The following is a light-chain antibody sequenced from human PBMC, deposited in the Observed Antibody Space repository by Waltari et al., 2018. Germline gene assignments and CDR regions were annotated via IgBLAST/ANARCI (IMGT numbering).Light chain of an antibody. V-gene: IGLV8-61*01. J-gene: IGLJ3*02. CDR2: KAN. Sequence: QTVVTQEPSLSVFPVGTVTLTCSLSSASLSTTSYATWYQQTPGQAPRTLVYKANARSSGVPDRFSGSILGNTAALTITGAQADDESDYYCALYMGSGIWVFGGGTRLTVL. CDR3: ALYMGSGIWV. CDR1: SASLSTTSY.